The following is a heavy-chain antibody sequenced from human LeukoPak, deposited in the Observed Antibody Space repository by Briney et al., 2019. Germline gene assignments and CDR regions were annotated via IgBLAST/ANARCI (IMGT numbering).Heavy chain of an antibody. J-gene: IGHJ4*02. CDR3: ARGHTAVTRHFDF. Sequence: GGTLRLSCAASGFTFSSYSMNWVRQAPGKGLEWVSYISSSSSTIYYADSVKGRFTISIDNAKNSLYLHMNSLRAEDTAVYYCARGHTAVTRHFDFWGQGTLVTVSS. CDR2: ISSSSSTI. V-gene: IGHV3-48*01. D-gene: IGHD4-17*01. CDR1: GFTFSSYS.